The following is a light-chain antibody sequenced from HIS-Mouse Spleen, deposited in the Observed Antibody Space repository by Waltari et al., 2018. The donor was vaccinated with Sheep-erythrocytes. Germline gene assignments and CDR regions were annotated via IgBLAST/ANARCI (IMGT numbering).Light chain of an antibody. CDR2: HDT. V-gene: IGLV3-1*01. J-gene: IGLJ1*01. CDR1: KLGDKY. CDR3: CSYAGSYNHV. Sequence: SSELTQPPSVSVSPGQTASIPCSGDKLGDKYACCYQQKPGQSPVLVIYHDTKRPSGIPERFSGSNSGNTATLNISGTQAMDEADYYCCSYAGSYNHVFATGTKVTVL.